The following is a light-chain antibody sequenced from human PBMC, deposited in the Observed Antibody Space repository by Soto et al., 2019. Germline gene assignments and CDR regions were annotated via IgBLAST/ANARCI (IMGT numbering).Light chain of an antibody. CDR3: QQFKGYPCT. CDR2: AAS. J-gene: IGKJ3*01. CDR1: QGISSY. Sequence: DLQLTQSPSFLSASVGDRVTITCRASQGISSYLAWYQQKPGKAPKLLIYAASTLQSGVPSRFSGSGSGTEFTLTISSLQPEDFATYYCQQFKGYPCTFGPGTKVDIK. V-gene: IGKV1-9*01.